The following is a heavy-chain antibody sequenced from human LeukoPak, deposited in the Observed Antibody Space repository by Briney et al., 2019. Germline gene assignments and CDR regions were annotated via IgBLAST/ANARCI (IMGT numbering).Heavy chain of an antibody. Sequence: ASVKVSCKASGYTFTNYGMNWVRQAPGQGLEWMGWINTNTGNPTYVQGFTGRFVFSLDTSASTAYLQISSLKAEDTAVYYCARGRSSGYYPDRFDYWGQGTLVTVSS. D-gene: IGHD3-22*01. CDR2: INTNTGNP. CDR3: ARGRSSGYYPDRFDY. J-gene: IGHJ4*02. CDR1: GYTFTNYG. V-gene: IGHV7-4-1*02.